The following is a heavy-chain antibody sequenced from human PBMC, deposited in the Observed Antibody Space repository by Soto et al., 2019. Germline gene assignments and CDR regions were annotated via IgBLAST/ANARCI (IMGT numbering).Heavy chain of an antibody. J-gene: IGHJ4*02. CDR2: IRSKANSYAT. V-gene: IGHV3-73*01. Sequence: GGSLRLSCAASGFTFSGSAMHWVRQASGKGLEWVGRIRSKANSYATAYAASVKGRFTISRDDSKNTAYLQMNSLKTEDTAVYYCTRRMASFGVVIDYWGQGTLVTVSS. CDR3: TRRMASFGVVIDY. CDR1: GFTFSGSA. D-gene: IGHD3-3*01.